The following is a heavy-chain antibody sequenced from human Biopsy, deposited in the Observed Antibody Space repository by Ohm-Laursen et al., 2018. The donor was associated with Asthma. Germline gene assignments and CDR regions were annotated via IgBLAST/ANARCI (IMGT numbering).Heavy chain of an antibody. CDR3: ARGNHHLDYGGNSGAFDI. CDR2: ISYDGSNK. Sequence: RSLRLSCAASGFTFNSYGMHWVRQAPGKGLEWVAVISYDGSNKYYADSVKGRFTISRDNSKNTLYLQMNSLRAEDTAVYYCARGNHHLDYGGNSGAFDIWGQGTMVTVSS. D-gene: IGHD4-23*01. CDR1: GFTFNSYG. J-gene: IGHJ3*02. V-gene: IGHV3-30*03.